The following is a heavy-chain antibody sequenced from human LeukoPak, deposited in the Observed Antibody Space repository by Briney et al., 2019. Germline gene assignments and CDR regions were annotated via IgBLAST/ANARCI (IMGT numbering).Heavy chain of an antibody. Sequence: ASVKVSCKTSGYTFSRYGFSWVRQAPGQGLEWIGWIGVFDGNRNYAKSVQGRITLTADTSTNTTYMELRSLTSDDTAVYFCGRDWDWHVQFWGQGTLITVSS. CDR1: GYTFSRYG. V-gene: IGHV1-18*01. CDR3: GRDWDWHVQF. J-gene: IGHJ4*02. D-gene: IGHD1-26*01. CDR2: IGVFDGNR.